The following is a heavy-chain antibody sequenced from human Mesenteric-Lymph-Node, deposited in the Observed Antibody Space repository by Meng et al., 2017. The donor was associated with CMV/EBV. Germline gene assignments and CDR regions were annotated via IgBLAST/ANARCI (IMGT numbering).Heavy chain of an antibody. V-gene: IGHV5-51*01. CDR2: IYPGDSDT. Sequence: FTDDWIGWVRQMPGKGLEWLGIIYPGDSDTKYSPSFQRQVTISDDKSISTAYLQWSSLKASDTALYYCARRGIFGSGSSPFGWFDPWGQGTLVTVSS. CDR1: FTDDW. D-gene: IGHD3-10*01. CDR3: ARRGIFGSGSSPFGWFDP. J-gene: IGHJ5*02.